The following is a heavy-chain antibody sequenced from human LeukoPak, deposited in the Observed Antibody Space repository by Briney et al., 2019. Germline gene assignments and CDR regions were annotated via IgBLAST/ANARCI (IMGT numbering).Heavy chain of an antibody. CDR2: INHSGST. V-gene: IGHV4-34*01. CDR3: ARARRARYYDSSGSYFDY. Sequence: PSETLSLTCAVYGGSFSGYYWSWIRQPPGKGLEWIGEINHSGSTNYYPSLKSRVTISVDTSKNQFSLKLSSVTAADTAVYYCARARRARYYDSSGSYFDYWGQGTLVTVSS. J-gene: IGHJ4*02. CDR1: GGSFSGYY. D-gene: IGHD3-22*01.